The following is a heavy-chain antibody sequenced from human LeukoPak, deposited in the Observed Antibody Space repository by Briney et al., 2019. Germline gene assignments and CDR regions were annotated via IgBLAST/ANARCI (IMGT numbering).Heavy chain of an antibody. Sequence: GASVKVSCKTSGYSFGNYGVTWERQAPGQGLEWMGWISVHDGHTNYAEKFQDRVTMTADTSTNTAYMELTSLRSDDTAVCYCARYGCNSLACYEDYWGQGTLVTVSS. CDR3: ARYGCNSLACYEDY. V-gene: IGHV1-18*01. CDR1: GYSFGNYG. D-gene: IGHD2-15*01. CDR2: ISVHDGHT. J-gene: IGHJ4*02.